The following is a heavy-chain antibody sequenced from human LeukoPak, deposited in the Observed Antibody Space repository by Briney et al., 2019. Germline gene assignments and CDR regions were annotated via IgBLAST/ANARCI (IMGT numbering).Heavy chain of an antibody. J-gene: IGHJ4*02. CDR1: GGSISSSSYY. Sequence: SEILSLTCTVSGGSISSSSYYWGWIRQPPGKGLEWIGSIYYSGSTYYNPSLKSRVTISVDTSKNQFSLKLSSVTAADTAVYYCARLMIVVVPAAIAEPDYWGQGTLVTVSS. V-gene: IGHV4-39*01. CDR2: IYYSGST. D-gene: IGHD2-2*01. CDR3: ARLMIVVVPAAIAEPDY.